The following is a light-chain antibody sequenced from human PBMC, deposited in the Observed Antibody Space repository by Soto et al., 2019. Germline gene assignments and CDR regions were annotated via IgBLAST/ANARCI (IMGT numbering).Light chain of an antibody. J-gene: IGKJ1*01. CDR1: QDISNS. Sequence: DIQMTQSPSSLSASVGDRVTVTCQASQDISNSLNWYQHKPGEAPRLLIYDASNLEAGVPSRFSGSGSGTHFTFTISSLQPEDIATYYCQQYYSYPRTFGQGTKVEIK. CDR3: QQYYSYPRT. CDR2: DAS. V-gene: IGKV1-33*01.